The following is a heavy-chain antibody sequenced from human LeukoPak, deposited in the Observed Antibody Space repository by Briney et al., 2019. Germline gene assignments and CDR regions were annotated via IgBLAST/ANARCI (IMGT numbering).Heavy chain of an antibody. CDR1: DDSISSSSYY. D-gene: IGHD3-22*01. J-gene: IGHJ6*02. V-gene: IGHV4-39*07. Sequence: SETLSLTCTASDDSISSSSYYWGWIRQPPGKGLEWIGSIYYSGRTFYNPSLKSRVTVSVDTSKRQFSLNLSSVTAADTAVYYCARDRVDSSSYYPSYYYYGMDVWGQGTTVTVSS. CDR2: IYYSGRT. CDR3: ARDRVDSSSYYPSYYYYGMDV.